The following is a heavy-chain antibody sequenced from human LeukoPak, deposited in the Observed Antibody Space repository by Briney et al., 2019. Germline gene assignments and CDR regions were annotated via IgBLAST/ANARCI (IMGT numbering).Heavy chain of an antibody. CDR3: ARGGVNPVDH. CDR1: GFPFISFW. CDR2: MNEYSSTI. V-gene: IGHV3-74*01. Sequence: GWSLTLSCAGTGFPFISFWMHWVRQPAGRGLVWVSDMNEYSSTIRYADSVKDRFTNARDNAKSIQYLQMNNLGAEETAMYFYARGGVNPVDHWGQGTLVTVSS. D-gene: IGHD1-14*01. J-gene: IGHJ4*02.